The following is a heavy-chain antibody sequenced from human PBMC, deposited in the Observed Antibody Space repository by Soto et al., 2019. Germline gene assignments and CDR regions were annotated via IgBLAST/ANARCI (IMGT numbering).Heavy chain of an antibody. CDR3: ARGGGVGVAGSAAFDM. Sequence: QLHLVQSGAVVKKPGASVTVSCSASGYPVTAYYMHWVRQAPGRGLEWMGGINPATGAAKYTQAFRGRVTRARDAPTGTVFMELGGLTSEATAVFYCARGGGVGVAGSAAFDMWGQGTLVTVSS. V-gene: IGHV1-2*02. D-gene: IGHD3-3*01. J-gene: IGHJ3*02. CDR1: GYPVTAYY. CDR2: INPATGAA.